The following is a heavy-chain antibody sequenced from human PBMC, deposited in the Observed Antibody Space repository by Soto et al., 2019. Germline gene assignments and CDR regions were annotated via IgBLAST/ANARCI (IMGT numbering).Heavy chain of an antibody. CDR1: GGSFSGYY. Sequence: SETLSLTCAVYGGSFSGYYWSWIRQPPGKGLEWIGEINHSGSTNYNPSLKSRVTISVDTSKNQFSLKLSSVTAADTAVYYCARGLTMIVVFHYWGQGTLVTVS. CDR3: ARGLTMIVVFHY. D-gene: IGHD3-22*01. J-gene: IGHJ4*02. V-gene: IGHV4-34*01. CDR2: INHSGST.